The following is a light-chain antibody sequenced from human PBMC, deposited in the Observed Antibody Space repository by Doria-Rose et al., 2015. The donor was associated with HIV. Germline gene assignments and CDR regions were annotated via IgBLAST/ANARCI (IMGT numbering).Light chain of an antibody. J-gene: IGKJ1*01. CDR3: HQYGTSWT. V-gene: IGKV3-20*01. Sequence: TQSPGTLSSSPGERATLSCRASQSFSSTYLARYQQKPGQAPSLLIYDGYTRATGIPDRFSASGSGTDFTLTINRLEPEDFALYYCHQYGTSWTFGQGTKVEI. CDR2: DGY. CDR1: QSFSSTY.